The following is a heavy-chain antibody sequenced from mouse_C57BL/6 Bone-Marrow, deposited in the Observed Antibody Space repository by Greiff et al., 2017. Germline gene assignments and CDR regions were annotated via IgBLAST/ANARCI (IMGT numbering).Heavy chain of an antibody. CDR1: GYTFTSYW. V-gene: IGHV1-55*01. CDR2: IYPGSGST. CDR3: ARWGLLRGNAMDY. J-gene: IGHJ4*01. Sequence: QVQLQQPGAELVKPGASVKMSCKASGYTFTSYWITWVKQRPGQGLEWIGDIYPGSGSTNYNEKFKSKATLTVDTSSSTAYMQLSSLTSEDSAVYYGARWGLLRGNAMDYWGQGTSVTVSS. D-gene: IGHD1-1*01.